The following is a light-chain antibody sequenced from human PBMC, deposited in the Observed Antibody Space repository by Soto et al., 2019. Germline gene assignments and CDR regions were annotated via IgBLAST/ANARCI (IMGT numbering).Light chain of an antibody. CDR1: SSDFGDHKS. Sequence: QSALTQVASVSGSPGQSITISCTGASSDFGDHKSVSWYQHHPGKAPKLIIYEVNYRPSGVSSRFSGSRSGNTASLTISGLQAEDEAHYYCSSSTDTSILFGGGTKVTVL. CDR3: SSSTDTSIL. CDR2: EVN. J-gene: IGLJ2*01. V-gene: IGLV2-14*01.